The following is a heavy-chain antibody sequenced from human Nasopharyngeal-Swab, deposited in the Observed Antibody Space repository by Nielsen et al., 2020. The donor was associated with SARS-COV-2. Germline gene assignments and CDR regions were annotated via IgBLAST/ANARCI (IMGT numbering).Heavy chain of an antibody. Sequence: GESLKISCAASGFTFRSYAMSWVRQAPGKGLEWVSAISGSGGSTYYADSVKGRFTISRDNSKNTLYLQMNSLRAEDTAVYYCAKGRHLMTTVTTVDYWGQGTLVTVSS. CDR2: ISGSGGST. CDR3: AKGRHLMTTVTTVDY. J-gene: IGHJ4*02. D-gene: IGHD4-17*01. CDR1: GFTFRSYA. V-gene: IGHV3-23*01.